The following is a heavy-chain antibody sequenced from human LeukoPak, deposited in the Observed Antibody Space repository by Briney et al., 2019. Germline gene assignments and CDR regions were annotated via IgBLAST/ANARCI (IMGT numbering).Heavy chain of an antibody. CDR2: IYHSGST. D-gene: IGHD6-13*01. Sequence: PSHTLSLTCAVSGGSIISGGYSWSWIRQPPGKGLEWIGYIYHSGSTYYNPSLKSRVNISVDRSKNQFSLKLSSVTAADTAVYYCARGFSSSWYDRYYYYGMDVWGQGTTATVSS. CDR3: ARGFSSSWYDRYYYYGMDV. CDR1: GGSIISGGYS. J-gene: IGHJ6*02. V-gene: IGHV4-30-2*01.